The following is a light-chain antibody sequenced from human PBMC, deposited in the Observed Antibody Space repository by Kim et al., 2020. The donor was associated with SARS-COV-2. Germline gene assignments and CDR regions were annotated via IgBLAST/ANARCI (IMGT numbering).Light chain of an antibody. CDR3: QQYINWPRT. CDR1: QSISNN. CDR2: GVS. Sequence: VSPGERAALSCRASQSISNNLAWFQQKPGQAPRLLMYGVSTRATGVPVRFSGSGSGTEFTLTISSLQSEDFAGYYCQQYINWPRTFGQGTKVDIK. V-gene: IGKV3-15*01. J-gene: IGKJ1*01.